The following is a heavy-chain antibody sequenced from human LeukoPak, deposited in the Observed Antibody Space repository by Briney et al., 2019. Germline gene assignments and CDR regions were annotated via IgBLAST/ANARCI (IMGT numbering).Heavy chain of an antibody. D-gene: IGHD6-19*01. CDR3: ATVSRSSGRGYFDY. CDR1: RFPFSNYW. V-gene: IGHV3-74*01. J-gene: IGHJ4*02. CDR2: MNSDGSST. Sequence: QPGGSLRLSCAASRFPFSNYWMHWVRQAPGKGLVWVSRMNSDGSSTSYADSVKGRFTTSRDNAKNTLYLQMNSLRAEDAAVYYRATVSRSSGRGYFDYCGPGTLVTLSS.